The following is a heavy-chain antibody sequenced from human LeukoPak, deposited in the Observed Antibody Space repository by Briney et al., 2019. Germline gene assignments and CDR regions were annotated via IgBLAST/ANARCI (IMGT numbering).Heavy chain of an antibody. Sequence: ASVKVSCKASGFTFTSSAMQGVRQARGQRLEWIGWIVVGSGNTNYAQKFQERVTITRDMSTSTAYMELSSLRSEDTAVYYCAAGVWTAGRFFDYWGQGTLVTVSS. J-gene: IGHJ4*02. CDR2: IVVGSGNT. V-gene: IGHV1-58*02. CDR1: GFTFTSSA. D-gene: IGHD6-25*01. CDR3: AAGVWTAGRFFDY.